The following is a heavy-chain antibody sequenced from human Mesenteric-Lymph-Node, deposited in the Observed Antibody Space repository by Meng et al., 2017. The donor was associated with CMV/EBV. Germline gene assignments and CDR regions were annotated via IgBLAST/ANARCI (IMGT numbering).Heavy chain of an antibody. CDR1: GFTFDDYT. V-gene: IGHV3-43*01. Sequence: GESLKISCAASGFTFDDYTMHWVRQAPGKGLEWVSLISWDGGSTYYADSVKGRFTISRDNSKNSLYLQMNSLRTEDTALYYCGKDRIRPPSYGMDVWGQGTTVTVSS. J-gene: IGHJ6*02. CDR2: ISWDGGST. CDR3: GKDRIRPPSYGMDV. D-gene: IGHD1-1*01.